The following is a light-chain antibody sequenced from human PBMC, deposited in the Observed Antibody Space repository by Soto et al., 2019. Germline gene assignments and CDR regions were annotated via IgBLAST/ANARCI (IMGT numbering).Light chain of an antibody. CDR2: SAS. CDR1: QDINVY. J-gene: IGKJ1*01. CDR3: QQYNSYRA. Sequence: DIQMTQSPSSVSASIGDTVIITCRASQDINVYLNWYQHKPGEVPKLLIYSASTLHSGVPSRFTGSGSETDFTLTIRGLQPEDFATYYCQQYNSYRAFGQGTKVEI. V-gene: IGKV1-16*01.